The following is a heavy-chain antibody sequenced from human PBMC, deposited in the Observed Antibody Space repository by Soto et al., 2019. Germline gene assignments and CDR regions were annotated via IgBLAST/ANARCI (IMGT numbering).Heavy chain of an antibody. V-gene: IGHV3-11*01. D-gene: IGHD3-3*02. CDR2: ISSSGSTI. Sequence: PGGSLRLSCAASGFTFSDYYMSWIRQAPGKGLEWVSYISSSGSTIYYADSVKGRFTISRDNAKNSLYLQMNSLRAEDTAVYYCARDSSFFPQNKVEGMDVWAKGPRSPSP. CDR1: GFTFSDYY. CDR3: ARDSSFFPQNKVEGMDV. J-gene: IGHJ6*02.